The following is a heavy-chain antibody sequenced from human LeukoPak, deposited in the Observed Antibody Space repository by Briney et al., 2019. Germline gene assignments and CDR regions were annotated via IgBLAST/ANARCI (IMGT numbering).Heavy chain of an antibody. CDR3: AKLSSTPGYNPFDY. CDR2: IYPNDSNT. CDR1: GYSFTSYW. J-gene: IGHJ4*02. V-gene: IGHV5-51*01. D-gene: IGHD5-24*01. Sequence: GESLKISCKASGYSFTSYWIGWVRQMPGKGLEWMGIIYPNDSNTRYSPSFQGQVTISADKSDSTAYLQWTSLQASDTAMYYCAKLSSTPGYNPFDYWGQGTLVTVSS.